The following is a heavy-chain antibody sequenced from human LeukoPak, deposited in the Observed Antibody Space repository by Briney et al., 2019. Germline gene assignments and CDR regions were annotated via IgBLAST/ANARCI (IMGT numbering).Heavy chain of an antibody. V-gene: IGHV4-39*01. D-gene: IGHD6-13*01. Sequence: PSETLSLTCTGSGGSISSSSYYWGWFRQPPGKGREWIGSIYYSGSTYYNPSLKSRVTISVDPCKNQFSLNLSCVTATDTAGFVGTRQYPGIDYWGQETLVTVSS. CDR1: GGSISSSSYY. CDR2: IYYSGST. J-gene: IGHJ4*02. CDR3: TRQYPGIDY.